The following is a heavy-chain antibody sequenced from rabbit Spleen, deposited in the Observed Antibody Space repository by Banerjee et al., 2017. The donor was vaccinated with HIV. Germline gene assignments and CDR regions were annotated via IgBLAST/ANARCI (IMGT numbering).Heavy chain of an antibody. D-gene: IGHD8-1*01. CDR2: IVPIFGVT. V-gene: IGHV1S7*01. CDR3: ARDAGSGPYIDGYFNL. J-gene: IGHJ4*01. CDR1: GFTLSSYY. Sequence: HLKESGGGLVQPGGSLKLSCTASGFTLSSYYMNWVRQAPGKGLEWIGYIVPIFGVTYYATWVNGRFTISSHDAQNTLYLQLSSLTAADTATYFCARDAGSGPYIDGYFNLWGQGTLVTVS.